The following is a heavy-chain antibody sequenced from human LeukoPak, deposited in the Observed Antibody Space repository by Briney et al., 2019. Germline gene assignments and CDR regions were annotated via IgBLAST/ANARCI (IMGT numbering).Heavy chain of an antibody. CDR2: ISAYNGNT. Sequence: ASVKVSCKASGGTFSSYAISWVRQAPGQGLEWMGWISAYNGNTKYAQKLQGRVTMTTDTSTSTAYMELRSLRSDDTAVYYCARDESSGSYYFDYWGQGTLVTVSS. CDR3: ARDESSGSYYFDY. J-gene: IGHJ4*02. V-gene: IGHV1-18*01. CDR1: GGTFSSYA. D-gene: IGHD1-26*01.